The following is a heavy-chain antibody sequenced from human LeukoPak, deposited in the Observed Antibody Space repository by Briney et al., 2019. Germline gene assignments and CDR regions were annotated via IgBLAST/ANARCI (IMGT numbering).Heavy chain of an antibody. CDR2: IRSTGDST. Sequence: GGSLRLSCAASGFTLSNFAIHWVRQAPGKGLEFVSGIRSTGDSTYYANSAKGRFTISRDNSKNTLYLQMNSLRADDTAVYYCAKGGLVHRFDPWGQGTLVTVSS. V-gene: IGHV3-64*01. J-gene: IGHJ5*02. CDR1: GFTLSNFA. CDR3: AKGGLVHRFDP.